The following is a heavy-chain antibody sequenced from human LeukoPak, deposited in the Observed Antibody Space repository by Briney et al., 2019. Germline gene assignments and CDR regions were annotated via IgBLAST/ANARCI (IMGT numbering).Heavy chain of an antibody. J-gene: IGHJ3*02. Sequence: QTGGSLRLSCAASGLTFINFGMTRVRQAPGKGLEWVSAISGSAVITFYADSVKGRFTISRDNSKNTLYLQMNSLRAEDTALYYCAKSRLSGINDAFDIWGQGTMVTVSS. CDR3: AKSRLSGINDAFDI. V-gene: IGHV3-23*01. CDR1: GLTFINFG. CDR2: ISGSAVIT. D-gene: IGHD3-3*01.